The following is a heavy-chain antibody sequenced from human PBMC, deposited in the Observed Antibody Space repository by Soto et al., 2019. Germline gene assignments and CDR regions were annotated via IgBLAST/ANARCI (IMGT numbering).Heavy chain of an antibody. CDR2: IIPISGTA. CDR1: GGTFSHSA. Sequence: ASVNVYCKASGGTFSHSAISWVRQAPGQGLEWMGGIIPISGTAHYAQKFQGRVSIIADESTRTAYMELSTLRSEDTAMYFCARDYYFSSSQYFYGLDVCGQGSTVTVSS. CDR3: ARDYYFSSSQYFYGLDV. V-gene: IGHV1-69*13. D-gene: IGHD1-26*01. J-gene: IGHJ6*02.